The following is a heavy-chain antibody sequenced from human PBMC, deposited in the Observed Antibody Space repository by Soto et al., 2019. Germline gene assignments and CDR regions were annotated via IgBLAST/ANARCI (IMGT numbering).Heavy chain of an antibody. Sequence: VSLKISCKGSGYSFTSYWISWVRQMPGKGLEWMGRIDPSDSYTNYSPSFQGHVTISADKSISTAYLQWSSLKASDTAMYYCARRNYCSSTSCLDYYYYGMDVWGQGSTVTVSS. CDR3: ARRNYCSSTSCLDYYYYGMDV. CDR1: GYSFTSYW. J-gene: IGHJ6*02. D-gene: IGHD2-2*01. V-gene: IGHV5-10-1*01. CDR2: IDPSDSYT.